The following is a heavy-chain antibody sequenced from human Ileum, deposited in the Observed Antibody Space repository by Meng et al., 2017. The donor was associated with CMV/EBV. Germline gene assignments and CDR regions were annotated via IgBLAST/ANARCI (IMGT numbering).Heavy chain of an antibody. Sequence: SVKVSCKASGGTFSGYTVNWVRQAPGQGLEWMGGIIPMFGTTHYAQKFQGRVTITTDESASTSYMELSSLRSEDTAVYYCARDGKGTAMVTFGMDVWGQGTTVTVSS. D-gene: IGHD5-18*01. CDR1: GGTFSGYT. CDR3: ARDGKGTAMVTFGMDV. J-gene: IGHJ6*02. CDR2: IIPMFGTT. V-gene: IGHV1-69*05.